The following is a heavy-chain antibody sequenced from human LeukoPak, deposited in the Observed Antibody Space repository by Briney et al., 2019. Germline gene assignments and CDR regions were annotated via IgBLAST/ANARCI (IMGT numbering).Heavy chain of an antibody. J-gene: IGHJ3*02. CDR2: INPSGGST. CDR3: ASSGWFDAFDI. D-gene: IGHD6-19*01. Sequence: GASVKVSRKASGYTFTSYYMHWVRQAPGQGLEWMGIINPSGGSTSYAQKFQGRVTMTRDTSTSTVYMELSSLRSEDTAVYYCASSGWFDAFDIWGQGTMVTVSS. V-gene: IGHV1-46*01. CDR1: GYTFTSYY.